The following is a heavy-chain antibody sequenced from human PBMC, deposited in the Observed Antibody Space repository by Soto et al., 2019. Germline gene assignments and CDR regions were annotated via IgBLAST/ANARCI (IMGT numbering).Heavy chain of an antibody. D-gene: IGHD2-15*01. CDR3: AHSPSADLDCSGGSCYSGFGY. CDR2: IYWDDDK. Sequence: GLDLEWLALIYWDDDKRYSPSLKSRLTITKDTSKNQVVLTMTNMDPVDTATYYCAHSPSADLDCSGGSCYSGFGYWGQGTLVTVSS. V-gene: IGHV2-5*02. J-gene: IGHJ4*02.